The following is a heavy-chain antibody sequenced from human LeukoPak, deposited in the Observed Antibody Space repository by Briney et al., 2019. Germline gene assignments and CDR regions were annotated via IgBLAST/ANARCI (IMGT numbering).Heavy chain of an antibody. CDR3: AKNDNWGFDY. J-gene: IGHJ4*02. CDR2: IYYSGST. V-gene: IGHV4-30-4*01. D-gene: IGHD7-27*01. Sequence: SQTLSLTCTVSGGSISSGDYYWGWIRQPRGKGLELIVYIYYSGSTYYNPSLKRRVTISVGTSKNQFSLKLSSVTAADTAVYYCAKNDNWGFDYWGQGTLVTVSS. CDR1: GGSISSGDYY.